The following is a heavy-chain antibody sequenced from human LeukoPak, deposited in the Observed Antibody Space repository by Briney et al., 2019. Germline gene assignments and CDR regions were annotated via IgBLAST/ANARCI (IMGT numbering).Heavy chain of an antibody. D-gene: IGHD3-3*01. J-gene: IGHJ4*02. CDR1: GFTFNSYA. CDR3: ARDFLDFSVDY. V-gene: IGHV3-30*04. CDR2: ISYDGGKK. Sequence: GGSLRLSCAASGFTFNSYAMHWVRQAPGKVLEWVAFISYDGGKKSHANSVRGRFTISRDNSKNTLYLQMNSLRPEDTAVYYCARDFLDFSVDYWGQGTLVTVSS.